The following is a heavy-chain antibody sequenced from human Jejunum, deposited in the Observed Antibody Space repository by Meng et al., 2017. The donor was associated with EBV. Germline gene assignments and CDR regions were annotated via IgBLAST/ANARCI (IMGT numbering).Heavy chain of an antibody. V-gene: IGHV2-5*02. D-gene: IGHD3-10*01. CDR3: AHRLRSGSPWAWGYFDY. CDR1: GFSLSTSGVG. J-gene: IGHJ4*02. Sequence: QNTLKESGPTVVKPTQTLTLTCTFSGFSLSTSGVGVGWIRQPPGEALEWLAVIYWDDDKRYSPYLKNRLTITKDTSKNQVVLTMTNMDPVDTATYYCAHRLRSGSPWAWGYFDYWGQGTLVTVSS. CDR2: IYWDDDK.